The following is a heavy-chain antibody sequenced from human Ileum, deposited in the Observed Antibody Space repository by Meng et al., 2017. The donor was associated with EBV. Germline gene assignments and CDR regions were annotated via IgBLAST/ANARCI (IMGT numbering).Heavy chain of an antibody. J-gene: IGHJ4*02. CDR3: ASNGDEVDY. CDR1: GYTFINNG. V-gene: IGHV1-18*01. D-gene: IGHD4-17*01. Sequence: QVQLGQAGGEVKKPGAPVKASCKASGYTFINNGFSWVRQAPGQGLEWMGWISTFNGNTNYAQKFQGRLTVTTDTSTNTAYMELRNLRSDDTAVYYCASNGDEVDYWGQGTLVTVSS. CDR2: ISTFNGNT.